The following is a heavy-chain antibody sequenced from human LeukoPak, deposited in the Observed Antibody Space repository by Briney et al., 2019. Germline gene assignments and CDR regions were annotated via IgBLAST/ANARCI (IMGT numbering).Heavy chain of an antibody. CDR1: GGTFSSYA. V-gene: IGHV1-69*04. D-gene: IGHD4-11*01. CDR3: VRDRGYSNYVYYYYYGMDV. Sequence: ASVKVSCKASGGTFSSYAISWVRQAPGQGLEWMGRIIPILGIANYAQKFQGRVTITADKSTSTAYMELSSLRSEDTAVYYCVRDRGYSNYVYYYYYGMDVWGQGTTVTVSS. CDR2: IIPILGIA. J-gene: IGHJ6*02.